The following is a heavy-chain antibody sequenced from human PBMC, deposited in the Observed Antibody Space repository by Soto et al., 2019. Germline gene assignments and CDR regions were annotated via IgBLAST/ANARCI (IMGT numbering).Heavy chain of an antibody. CDR3: AKAGGDC. V-gene: IGHV3-23*01. CDR2: FSGSGGAT. D-gene: IGHD3-10*01. CDR1: GFILSRYA. Sequence: GGSLRLSCAASGFILSRYAMSWVRQAPGKGLEWVSGFSGSGGATYYADSVKGRFTISRDNSKNTFYLQMNSLRAEDTAVYYCAKAGGDCWGQGTPVTVSS. J-gene: IGHJ4*02.